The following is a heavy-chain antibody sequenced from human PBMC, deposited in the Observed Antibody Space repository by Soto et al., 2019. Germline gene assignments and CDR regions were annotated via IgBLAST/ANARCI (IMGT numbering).Heavy chain of an antibody. CDR1: GYTFSMSG. Sequence: QVQLVQSGAEVKKPGASVKVSCKSSGYTFSMSGISWVRQAPGQGLEWMGWISGYNGNTNYEQNVQDRFTMTTDTSTNTAYMLLRSLRSDDTAVYYCAREGPRPYYYYGMDVWGQGTTVTVSS. CDR3: AREGPRPYYYYGMDV. V-gene: IGHV1-18*01. CDR2: ISGYNGNT. J-gene: IGHJ6*02.